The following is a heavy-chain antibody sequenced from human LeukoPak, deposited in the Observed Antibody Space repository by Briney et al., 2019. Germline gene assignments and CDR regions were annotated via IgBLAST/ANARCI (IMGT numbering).Heavy chain of an antibody. V-gene: IGHV3-30-3*02. CDR3: AKSIVVVTAATNYYYGMDV. J-gene: IGHJ6*02. CDR2: ISYDGSNK. CDR1: GFTFSGYP. Sequence: PGGSLRLSCAASGFTFSGYPIHWVRQAPGKGLEWVAVISYDGSNKYYADSVKGRFTISRDNSKNTLYLQMNSLRAEDTAVYYCAKSIVVVTAATNYYYGMDVWGQGTTVTVSS. D-gene: IGHD2-21*02.